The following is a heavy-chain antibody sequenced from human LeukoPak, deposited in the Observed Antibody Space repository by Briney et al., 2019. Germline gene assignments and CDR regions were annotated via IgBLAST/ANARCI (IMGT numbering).Heavy chain of an antibody. CDR3: ARHAAIFGVVMIDY. D-gene: IGHD3-3*01. CDR1: GGSISSSSYY. Sequence: SETLSLTCTVSGGSISSSSYYWGWIRQPPGRGLEWIGSIYYSGSTYYNPSLKSRVTISVDTSKNQFSLKLSSVTAADTAVYYCARHAAIFGVVMIDYWGQGTLVTVSS. CDR2: IYYSGST. V-gene: IGHV4-39*01. J-gene: IGHJ4*02.